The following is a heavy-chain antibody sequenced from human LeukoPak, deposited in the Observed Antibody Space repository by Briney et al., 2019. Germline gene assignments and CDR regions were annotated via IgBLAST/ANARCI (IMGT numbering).Heavy chain of an antibody. CDR1: GFTFSSYA. CDR3: ARDQMVRGVITSGH. V-gene: IGHV3-30*04. CDR2: ISYDGSNK. D-gene: IGHD3-10*01. Sequence: PGGSLRLSCAASGFTFSSYAMRWVRQAPGKGLEWVAVISYDGSNKYYADSVKGRFTISRDNSKNTLYLQMNSLRAEDTAVYYCARDQMVRGVITSGHWGQGTLVTVSS. J-gene: IGHJ4*02.